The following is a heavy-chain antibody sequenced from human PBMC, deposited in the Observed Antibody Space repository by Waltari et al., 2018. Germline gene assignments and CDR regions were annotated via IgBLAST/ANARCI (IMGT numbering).Heavy chain of an antibody. CDR2: IKQDGSEK. D-gene: IGHD3-22*01. J-gene: IGHJ4*02. CDR1: GFTFSSYW. Sequence: EVQLVESGGGLVQPGGSLRLSCAASGFTFSSYWMSWVRRAPGKGLGWVANIKQDGSEKYYVDSGKGRFTISRDNAKNSLYLQMNSLRAEDTAVYYCARGDGVGYYWGQGTLVTVSS. CDR3: ARGDGVGYY. V-gene: IGHV3-7*01.